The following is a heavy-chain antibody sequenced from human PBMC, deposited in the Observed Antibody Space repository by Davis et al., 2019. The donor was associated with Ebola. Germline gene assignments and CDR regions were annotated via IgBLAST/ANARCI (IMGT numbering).Heavy chain of an antibody. D-gene: IGHD3-3*01. Sequence: GESLKISCAASGFIFSNYGMNWVRQVPGKGLQWIAYISGSGGTKYYAVSVRGRFTISRDNAKNSLYLQMNSLSPDDTAVYYCARGDWSDDSAFFDHWDQGTLVTVSA. V-gene: IGHV3-48*03. CDR1: GFIFSNYG. CDR2: ISGSGGTK. J-gene: IGHJ4*02. CDR3: ARGDWSDDSAFFDH.